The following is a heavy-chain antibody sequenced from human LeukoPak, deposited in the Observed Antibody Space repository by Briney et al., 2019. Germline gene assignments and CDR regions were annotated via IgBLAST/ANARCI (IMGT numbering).Heavy chain of an antibody. CDR3: AKESGKFDY. CDR1: GLNFGESA. V-gene: IGHV3-43*02. CDR2: ISADGGSA. Sequence: GGSLRLSCVASGLNFGESAMHWVRQAPGNGLEWVSLISADGGSAFSADSVKGRFSISRDNSKNSLYLQMDSLRSEDTAMYYCAKESGKFDYWGQEPWSSSPQ. J-gene: IGHJ4*01.